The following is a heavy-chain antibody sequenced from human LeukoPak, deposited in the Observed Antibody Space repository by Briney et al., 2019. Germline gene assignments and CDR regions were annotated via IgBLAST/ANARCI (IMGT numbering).Heavy chain of an antibody. CDR2: IYYSGST. V-gene: IGHV4-39*02. D-gene: IGHD1-1*01. Sequence: SETLSLTCTVSGGSLSSSSYYWGWIRQPPGKGLEWIGSIYYSGSTYHNPSLKSRITISVDTSKNQFSLKLSSVTAADTAVYYCAREGTSGTHLNWFDPWGQGTLVTVSS. CDR1: GGSLSSSSYY. CDR3: AREGTSGTHLNWFDP. J-gene: IGHJ5*02.